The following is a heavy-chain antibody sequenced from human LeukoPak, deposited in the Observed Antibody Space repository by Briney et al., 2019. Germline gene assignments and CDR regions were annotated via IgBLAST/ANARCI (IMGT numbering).Heavy chain of an antibody. D-gene: IGHD2-2*02. CDR2: ISSSSYI. CDR3: ARDGLYCDTTGCYKNFDY. V-gene: IGHV3-21*01. J-gene: IGHJ4*02. CDR1: GFTFSSYS. Sequence: GGSLRLSCAASGFTFSSYSMNWVRQAPGKGLEWVSSISSSSYIYYADSLKGRFTISRDNAKNSLYLQMNSLSAEDTAVYYCARDGLYCDTTGCYKNFDYWGQGTLVTVSS.